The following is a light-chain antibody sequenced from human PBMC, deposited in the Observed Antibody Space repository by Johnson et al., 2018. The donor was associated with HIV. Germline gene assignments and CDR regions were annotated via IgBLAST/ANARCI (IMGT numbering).Light chain of an antibody. CDR2: DNN. V-gene: IGLV1-51*01. J-gene: IGLJ1*01. Sequence: QSVLTQPPSVSAAPGQKVTISCFGSDSNIGNNYVSWYQQLPGTAPKLLIYDNNKRPSGIPDRFSGSKSGTSATLGITGLQTGDEADYYCRTWARSLAWVFGPGTTLSVL. CDR1: DSNIGNNY. CDR3: RTWARSLAWV.